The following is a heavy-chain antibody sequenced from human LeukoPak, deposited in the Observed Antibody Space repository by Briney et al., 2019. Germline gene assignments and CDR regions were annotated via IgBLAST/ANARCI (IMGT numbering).Heavy chain of an antibody. Sequence: PSETLSLTCTVSGGSISCSSYYWSWIRQPPGKGLEWIGSVYYSGSTYYNPSLKSRITISVDTSKNQFSLNLSSVTAADTAVYYCARRSVYSYFDYWGQGTLVTVSS. D-gene: IGHD4-11*01. V-gene: IGHV4-39*01. CDR1: GGSISCSSYY. J-gene: IGHJ4*02. CDR3: ARRSVYSYFDY. CDR2: VYYSGST.